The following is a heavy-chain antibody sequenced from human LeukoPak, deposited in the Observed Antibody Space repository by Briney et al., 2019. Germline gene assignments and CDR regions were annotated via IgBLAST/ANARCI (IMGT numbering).Heavy chain of an antibody. V-gene: IGHV4-59*01. CDR1: GGSLCRYY. CDR2: ISYSEST. Sequence: SETLSLTRTLSGGSLCRYYWSWLPDPRGEGGEWIGYISYSESTHYTPSLKRRVTISVDTHKHQFSLTLSSVTAADAPVYLCARASRAGTRVMVVVPAAMAVCFDPWGQGTLVTVSS. CDR3: ARASRAGTRVMVVVPAAMAVCFDP. J-gene: IGHJ5*02. D-gene: IGHD2-2*01.